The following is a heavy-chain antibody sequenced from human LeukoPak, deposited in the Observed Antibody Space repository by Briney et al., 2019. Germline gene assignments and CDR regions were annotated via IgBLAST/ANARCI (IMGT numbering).Heavy chain of an antibody. CDR1: GFTFSNYA. CDR2: ISGSAHKI. Sequence: GGSLRLSCIASGFTFSNYAMSWVRQAPEKGLDWVSVISGSAHKIRYADSVKGRFTISRDNSENTVYLQMNNLRAEDTALYYCAGRVTGYSSGYVYWGQGTLVTVSS. CDR3: AGRVTGYSSGYVY. V-gene: IGHV3-23*01. J-gene: IGHJ4*02. D-gene: IGHD5-18*01.